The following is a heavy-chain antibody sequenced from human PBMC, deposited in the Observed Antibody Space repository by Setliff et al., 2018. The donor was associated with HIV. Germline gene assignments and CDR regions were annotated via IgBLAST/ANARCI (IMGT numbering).Heavy chain of an antibody. V-gene: IGHV3-49*04. CDR2: IRSKRYGGTT. CDR3: TRNRNYAFDI. CDR1: GFIFGDYA. Sequence: GGSLRLSCTASGFIFGDYAMSWVRQAPGKGLEWVGFIRSKRYGGTTEYAASVKGRFTISRDDSKSIAYLQMNSLKTEDTAVYSCTRNRNYAFDIWGQGTMVTVSS. J-gene: IGHJ3*02.